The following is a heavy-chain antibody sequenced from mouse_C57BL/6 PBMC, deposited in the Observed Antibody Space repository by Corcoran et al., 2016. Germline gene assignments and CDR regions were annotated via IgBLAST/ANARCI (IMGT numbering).Heavy chain of an antibody. CDR3: ARDYYGSSPWFAY. V-gene: IGHV14-3*01. J-gene: IGHJ3*01. CDR1: GFNIKNTS. Sequence: EVQLQQSVAELVRPGASVKLSCTASGFNIKNTSMHWVKQRPEQGLEWIGRIDPANGNTKYAPKFQGKATITADTSSNTAYLQLSSLTSEDTAIYYCARDYYGSSPWFAYWGQGTLVTVSA. D-gene: IGHD1-1*01. CDR2: IDPANGNT.